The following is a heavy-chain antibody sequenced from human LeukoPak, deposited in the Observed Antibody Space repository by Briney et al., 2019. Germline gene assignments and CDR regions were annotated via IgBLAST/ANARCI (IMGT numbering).Heavy chain of an antibody. V-gene: IGHV1-8*01. J-gene: IGHJ4*02. D-gene: IGHD6-19*01. CDR2: MNPNSGNT. CDR3: ARGGDSGGYFDY. Sequence: MGWMNPNSGNTGYAQKFQGRVTMTRNTSISTAYTELSSLRSEDTAVYYCARGGDSGGYFDYWGQGTLVTVSS.